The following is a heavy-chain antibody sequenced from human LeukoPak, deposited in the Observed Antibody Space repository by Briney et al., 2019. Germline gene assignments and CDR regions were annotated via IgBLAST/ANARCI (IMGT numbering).Heavy chain of an antibody. CDR1: GGTFSSYA. D-gene: IGHD4-17*01. V-gene: IGHV1-69*13. Sequence: SVKVSCKASGGTFSSYAISWVRQAPGQGLEWMGGIIPIFGTANYAQKFQGRVTIVANESTSTAYMELSSLRSEDTAVYYCARDNGDYYFDYWGQGTLVTVSS. CDR3: ARDNGDYYFDY. CDR2: IIPIFGTA. J-gene: IGHJ4*02.